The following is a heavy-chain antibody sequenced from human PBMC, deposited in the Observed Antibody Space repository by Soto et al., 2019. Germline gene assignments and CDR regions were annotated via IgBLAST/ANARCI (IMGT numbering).Heavy chain of an antibody. Sequence: QITLKESGPTLVKPTQTLTLTCTFSGFSLSTSGVGVGWIRQPPGKALEWLALIYWDDDKRYSPSLKSRLTITKDTSKNQVVLTMTNMDPVDTATYYCAHRPGWLRGHDAFDIWGQGTMVTVSS. D-gene: IGHD5-12*01. J-gene: IGHJ3*02. CDR1: GFSLSTSGVG. CDR3: AHRPGWLRGHDAFDI. V-gene: IGHV2-5*02. CDR2: IYWDDDK.